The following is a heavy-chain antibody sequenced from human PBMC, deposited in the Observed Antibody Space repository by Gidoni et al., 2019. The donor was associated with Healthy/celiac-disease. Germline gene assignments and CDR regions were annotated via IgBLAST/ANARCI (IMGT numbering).Heavy chain of an antibody. V-gene: IGHV3-23*01. D-gene: IGHD3-9*01. CDR2: ISGSGGST. Sequence: EVQLLESGGGWVQPGGSVRLSCEASGLPFSSYARSWVRQARGRGLEWVSAISGSGGSTYYADSVKGRFTISRDNSKNTLYLQMNSLSAEDTAVYYCAKDNYYDILTGYYKGLFDYWGQGTLVTVSS. CDR1: GLPFSSYA. CDR3: AKDNYYDILTGYYKGLFDY. J-gene: IGHJ4*02.